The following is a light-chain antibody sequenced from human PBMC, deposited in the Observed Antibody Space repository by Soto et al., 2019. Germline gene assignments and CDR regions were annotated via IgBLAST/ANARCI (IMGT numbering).Light chain of an antibody. CDR3: PSYDSSLSGDV. J-gene: IGLJ1*01. CDR2: GNS. Sequence: QSVLTQPPSVSGAPGQRATISCTGSSSNIGAGYDGHWYQQLPGTAPKLLIYGNSNRPSGLPDRFSGSKSGTSASLAITGLQAEDESDYYCPSYDSSLSGDVFGTGTKLTVL. CDR1: SSNIGAGYD. V-gene: IGLV1-40*01.